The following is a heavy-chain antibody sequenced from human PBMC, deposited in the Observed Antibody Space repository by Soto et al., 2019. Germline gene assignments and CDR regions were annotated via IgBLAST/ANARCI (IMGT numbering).Heavy chain of an antibody. CDR1: GFTFTKYS. Sequence: PGGSLRLSCVTSGFTFTKYSMNWVRQAPGKGLEWVSYISYSGETRYYADSLKGRYAISRDDAKNSVYLQMNSLRDEDTAFYYCVRGVVVAVGSTAENFDHWGQGTPVTVSS. V-gene: IGHV3-48*02. D-gene: IGHD2-15*01. CDR2: ISYSGETR. CDR3: VRGVVVAVGSTAENFDH. J-gene: IGHJ4*02.